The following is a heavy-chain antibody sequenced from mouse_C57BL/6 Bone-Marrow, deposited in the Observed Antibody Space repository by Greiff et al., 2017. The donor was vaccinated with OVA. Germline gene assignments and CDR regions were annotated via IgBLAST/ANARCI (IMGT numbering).Heavy chain of an antibody. CDR1: GFTFSSYA. D-gene: IGHD1-1*01. Sequence: DVHLVESGGGLVKPGGSLKLSCAASGFTFSSYAMSWVRQTPEKRLEWVATISDGGSYTYYPDNVKGRFTISRDNAKNNLYLQMSHLKSEDTAMYYCAREITTVVDWYFDVWGTGTTVTVSS. V-gene: IGHV5-4*01. J-gene: IGHJ1*03. CDR2: ISDGGSYT. CDR3: AREITTVVDWYFDV.